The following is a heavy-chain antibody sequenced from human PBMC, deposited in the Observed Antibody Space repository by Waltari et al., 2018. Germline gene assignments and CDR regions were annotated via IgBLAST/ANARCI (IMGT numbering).Heavy chain of an antibody. CDR3: ARERHRLMEEGYLMALDP. V-gene: IGHV1-18*01. J-gene: IGHJ5*02. D-gene: IGHD3-3*01. CDR2: ISGNNGHT. CDR1: GYTFSDYG. Sequence: QVQLVQSGAEVKKPGASVKVSCKASGYTFSDYGISWVRQAPGQGLEWMGWISGNNGHTNHGQTCHGILIMTEDTSATTVYMELTYLTSDDTAGYYRARERHRLMEEGYLMALDPWGQGTLVTVSS.